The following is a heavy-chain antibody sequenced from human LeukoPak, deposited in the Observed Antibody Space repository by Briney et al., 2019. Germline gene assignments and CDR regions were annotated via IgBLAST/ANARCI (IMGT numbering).Heavy chain of an antibody. Sequence: PGGSLRLSCAASGFKFDDYAFSWVRQTPGKGLEWVAGLNWNGDNIHYGDSVMGRFSISRDNAKNSLYLQLNSLRPEDTALYYCSTEPRSLLYWGHGTLVTVSS. CDR2: LNWNGDNI. D-gene: IGHD4-17*01. CDR1: GFKFDDYA. J-gene: IGHJ4*01. CDR3: STEPRSLLY. V-gene: IGHV3-20*04.